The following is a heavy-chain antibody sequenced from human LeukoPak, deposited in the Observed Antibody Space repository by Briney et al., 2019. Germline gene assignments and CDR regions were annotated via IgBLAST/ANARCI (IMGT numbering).Heavy chain of an antibody. V-gene: IGHV4-59*01. CDR2: IYFSDST. CDR1: GGSISSYY. Sequence: PSETLSLTCTVSGGSISSYYWSWIRQPPGKGLEWLGDIYFSDSTNYNPSLKSRVTISTSKNQFSLKLSSVTAADTAVYYCAINYYDSSDYEYYFDYWGQGTLVTVSS. CDR3: AINYYDSSDYEYYFDY. D-gene: IGHD3-22*01. J-gene: IGHJ4*02.